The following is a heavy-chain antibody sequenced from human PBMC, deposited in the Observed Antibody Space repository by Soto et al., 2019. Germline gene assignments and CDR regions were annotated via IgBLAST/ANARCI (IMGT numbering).Heavy chain of an antibody. D-gene: IGHD2-2*01. CDR2: ISGGGDRA. Sequence: EVQLLESGGGLVQPGGSLRLSCVGSGFTFINYAMNWVRQTPGKGLXWVSXISGGGDRAFDADTVKGRFTISRDNSKNTVNLQMNSLRADDTAVYYCARKVLGSTSRPDWWYFDLWGRGTLVTVSS. J-gene: IGHJ2*01. V-gene: IGHV3-23*01. CDR1: GFTFINYA. CDR3: ARKVLGSTSRPDWWYFDL.